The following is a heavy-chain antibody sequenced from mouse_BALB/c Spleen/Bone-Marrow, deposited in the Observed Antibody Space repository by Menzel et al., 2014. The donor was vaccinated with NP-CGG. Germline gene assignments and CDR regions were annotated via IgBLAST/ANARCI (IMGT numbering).Heavy chain of an antibody. J-gene: IGHJ4*01. CDR2: IDPANGFA. Sequence: VQLQQSGAELVKPGASVKLSCTASGFNIKDTYIHWVNQRPEQGLEWIGRIDPANGFAKYDPKFQGKATITADTSSNTAFLHRSSLTSEDTAVYYCARAYYGNYPYVMDYWGQGTSVTVSS. CDR1: GFNIKDTY. D-gene: IGHD2-10*01. CDR3: ARAYYGNYPYVMDY. V-gene: IGHV14-3*02.